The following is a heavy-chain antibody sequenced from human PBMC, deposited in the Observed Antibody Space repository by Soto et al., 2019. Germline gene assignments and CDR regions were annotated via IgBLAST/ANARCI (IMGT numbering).Heavy chain of an antibody. D-gene: IGHD3-10*01. Sequence: QITLKESGPTLVKPTQTLTLTCTFSGFSLSTSPVGVGWIRQPPGKALEWLALTYWDDDKRYSPSLKSRLTITQDTYKSQVVLTMDNMNLVDTATYYCVHSSYYGYYYDYWGQGILVTVSS. V-gene: IGHV2-5*02. CDR3: VHSSYYGYYYDY. CDR2: TYWDDDK. CDR1: GFSLSTSPVG. J-gene: IGHJ4*02.